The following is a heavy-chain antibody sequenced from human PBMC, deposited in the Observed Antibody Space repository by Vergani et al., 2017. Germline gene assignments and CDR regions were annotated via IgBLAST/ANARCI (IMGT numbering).Heavy chain of an antibody. CDR1: GFTSSYYG. V-gene: IGHV3-30*03. J-gene: IGHJ6*03. Sequence: QVHLVESGGGVVQPGRSLRLSCVVSGFTSSYYGMHWVRQAPGKGLEWVAVISYDGTQKYYADSVKGRFTISRDNSKSTLYLQMNSLRTEDTAVYYCARHAGNKNLHYYYYMDVWGKGTTVTVSS. CDR2: ISYDGTQK. CDR3: ARHAGNKNLHYYYYMDV. D-gene: IGHD1/OR15-1a*01.